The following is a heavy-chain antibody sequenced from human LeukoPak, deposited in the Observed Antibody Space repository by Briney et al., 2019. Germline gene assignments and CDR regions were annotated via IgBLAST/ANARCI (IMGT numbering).Heavy chain of an antibody. CDR2: IYHSGST. J-gene: IGHJ4*02. Sequence: SETLSHTCAVSGGSISSSNWWSWVRQPPGKGLEWIGEIYHSGSTNYNPSLKSRVTISVDKSKNQFSLKLSSVTAADTAVYYCARRKGGSSGWAHFDYWGQGTLVTVSS. CDR1: GGSISSSNW. CDR3: ARRKGGSSGWAHFDY. V-gene: IGHV4-4*02. D-gene: IGHD6-19*01.